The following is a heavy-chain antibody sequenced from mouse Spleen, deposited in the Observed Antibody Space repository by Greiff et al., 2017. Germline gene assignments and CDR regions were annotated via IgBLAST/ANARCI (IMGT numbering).Heavy chain of an antibody. CDR1: GYTFTSYW. V-gene: IGHV1-62-3*01. CDR2: IDPNSGGT. D-gene: IGHD2-14*01. J-gene: IGHJ2*01. CDR3: TTHRYDDY. Sequence: QVQLQQPGAELVKPGASVKLSCKASGYTFTSYWMHWVKQRPGRGLEWIGRIDPNSGGTKYNEKFKSKATMTADTSSNTAYLQLSSLTSEDTAVYYCTTHRYDDYWGQGTTLTVSS.